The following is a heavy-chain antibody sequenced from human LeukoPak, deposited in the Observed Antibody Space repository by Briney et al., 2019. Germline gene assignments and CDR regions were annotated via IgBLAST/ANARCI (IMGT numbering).Heavy chain of an antibody. D-gene: IGHD3-22*01. CDR2: MNPNSGNT. CDR3: ARGRDPYYYDSSGYYSPQFDY. CDR1: GYTFTSYD. J-gene: IGHJ4*02. V-gene: IGHV1-8*01. Sequence: GASVKVSCKASGYTFTSYDINWVRQATGQGLEWMGWMNPNSGNTGYAQKFQGRVTMTMNTSISTAYMELSSLRSEDTAVYYCARGRDPYYYDSSGYYSPQFDYWGQGTLVTVSS.